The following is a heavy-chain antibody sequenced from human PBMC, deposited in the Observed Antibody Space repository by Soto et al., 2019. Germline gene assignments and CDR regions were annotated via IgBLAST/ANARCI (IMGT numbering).Heavy chain of an antibody. CDR2: ISTLSTYT. CDR3: ARHSKLGTGWFDAFDV. D-gene: IGHD6-19*01. CDR1: GFNFSDSY. J-gene: IGHJ3*01. V-gene: IGHV3-11*06. Sequence: HVQLVESGGGSVKPGGSLRVSCVGSGFNFSDSYMSWVRQAPGKGLEWVAYISTLSTYTNYAESVRGRFTVSRDNAQRSLFLHMNSLRADDTAVYFCARHSKLGTGWFDAFDVWGQGTIATVSS.